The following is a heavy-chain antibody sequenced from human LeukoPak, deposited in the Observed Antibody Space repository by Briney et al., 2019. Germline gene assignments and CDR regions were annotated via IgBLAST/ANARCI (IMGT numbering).Heavy chain of an antibody. CDR1: GGSISSYY. CDR2: IYYSGST. CDR3: ARVLTGTTRPDAFDI. J-gene: IGHJ3*02. Sequence: SETLSLTCTVSGGSISSYYWSWIRQPPGKGLEWIGYIYYSGSTNYNPSLKSRVTISVDTSKNQFSLKLSSVTAADTAVYYCARVLTGTTRPDAFDIWGQGTMVTVSS. D-gene: IGHD1-20*01. V-gene: IGHV4-59*01.